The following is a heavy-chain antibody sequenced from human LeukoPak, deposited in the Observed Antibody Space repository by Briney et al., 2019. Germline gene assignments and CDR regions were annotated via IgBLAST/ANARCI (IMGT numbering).Heavy chain of an antibody. CDR2: ISSSSDYI. CDR3: AKTSDTTDFDY. Sequence: GGSLRLSCAASGFTFSSYSMNWVRQAPGKGLEWVSSISSSSDYIYYADSVKGRFTISRDNAKNSLYLQMNSLRAEDTAVYYCAKTSDTTDFDYWGQGTLVTVSS. CDR1: GFTFSSYS. V-gene: IGHV3-21*04. D-gene: IGHD1-14*01. J-gene: IGHJ4*02.